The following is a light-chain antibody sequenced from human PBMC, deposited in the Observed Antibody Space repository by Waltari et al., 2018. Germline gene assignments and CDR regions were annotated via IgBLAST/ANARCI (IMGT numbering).Light chain of an antibody. CDR3: QQYNSYSLLT. J-gene: IGKJ4*01. Sequence: DIRMTQSPSTLSASAGDRVIISCRASQSISKWLAWYQQKPGKAPKLLIYEASTLQSGVPSRFSGTGSGTEFTLTISSLQPDDFATYYGQQYNSYSLLTFGGGTKVEIK. CDR1: QSISKW. V-gene: IGKV1-5*03. CDR2: EAS.